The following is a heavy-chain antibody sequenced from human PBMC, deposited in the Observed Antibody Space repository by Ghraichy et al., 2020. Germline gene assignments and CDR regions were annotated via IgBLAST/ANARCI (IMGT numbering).Heavy chain of an antibody. CDR1: GFTFSSYS. CDR3: ARDFSLGDVV. V-gene: IGHV3-21*01. CDR2: ISSSSSYI. D-gene: IGHD2-15*01. Sequence: GGSLRHSCAASGFTFSSYSMNWVRQAPGKGLEWVSSISSSSSYIYYEDSVKGRFTISRDNAKNSLYLQMNSLRAEDTAVYYCARDFSLGDVVWGQGTLVTVSS. J-gene: IGHJ4*02.